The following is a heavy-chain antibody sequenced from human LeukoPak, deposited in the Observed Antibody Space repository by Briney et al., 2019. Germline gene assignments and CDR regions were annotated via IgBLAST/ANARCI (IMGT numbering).Heavy chain of an antibody. J-gene: IGHJ4*02. CDR1: GGSIRSYY. Sequence: SETLSLTCTVSGGSIRSYYWSWIRQPPGKGLEWIGYIFYSGGANYNPSLKSRVTISVDTSKNQFSLKLTSVTAADTAVYYCARDGAGGTFDYWGQGTLVTVSS. CDR2: IFYSGGA. CDR3: ARDGAGGTFDY. V-gene: IGHV4-59*01. D-gene: IGHD1-26*01.